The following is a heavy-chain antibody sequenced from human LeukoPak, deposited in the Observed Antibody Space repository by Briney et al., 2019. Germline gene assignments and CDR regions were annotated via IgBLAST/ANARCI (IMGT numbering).Heavy chain of an antibody. D-gene: IGHD6-19*01. CDR1: GVIFSTYG. J-gene: IGHJ4*02. CDR2: SKNDGRST. CDR3: ARAGYSSGWYYFDY. Sequence: GGSLRLSCAASGVIFSTYGMHWVRQAPGKGLVWVSRSKNDGRSTSYADSVKGRFTISRDSAKNTLFLQMDSLRAEDTAVYYCARAGYSSGWYYFDYWGQGTLVTVSS. V-gene: IGHV3-74*01.